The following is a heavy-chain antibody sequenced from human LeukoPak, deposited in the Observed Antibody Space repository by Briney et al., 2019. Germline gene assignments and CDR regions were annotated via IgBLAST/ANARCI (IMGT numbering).Heavy chain of an antibody. D-gene: IGHD6-13*01. V-gene: IGHV4-34*01. Sequence: PSETLSLTCAVYGGSFSGYYWSWIRQPPGKGLEWIGEINHSGSTNYNPSLKSRVTISVDTSKNQFSLKLSSVTAADTAVYYCARHPYSSWFNAFDIWGQGTMVTVSS. CDR3: ARHPYSSWFNAFDI. CDR1: GGSFSGYY. CDR2: INHSGST. J-gene: IGHJ3*02.